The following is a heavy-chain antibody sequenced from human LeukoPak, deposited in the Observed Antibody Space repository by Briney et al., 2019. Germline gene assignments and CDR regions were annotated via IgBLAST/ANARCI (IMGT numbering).Heavy chain of an antibody. Sequence: GGSLRLSCAASGFTLSGYGMHWVRQAPGKGLEWVAVIWYDGSNKYYADSVKGRFTISRDNSKNTLYLQMNSLRAEDTAVYYCARDWCSGGSCYYYYYGMDVWGQGTTVTVSS. D-gene: IGHD2-15*01. CDR3: ARDWCSGGSCYYYYYGMDV. V-gene: IGHV3-33*01. CDR2: IWYDGSNK. J-gene: IGHJ6*02. CDR1: GFTLSGYG.